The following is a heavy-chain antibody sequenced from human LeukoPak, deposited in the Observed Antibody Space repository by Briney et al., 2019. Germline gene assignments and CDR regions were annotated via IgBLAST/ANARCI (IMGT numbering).Heavy chain of an antibody. V-gene: IGHV4-59*01. CDR1: GGSISSYY. D-gene: IGHD5-18*01. CDR2: IYYSGST. J-gene: IGHJ4*02. Sequence: SETLSLTCTVSGGSISSYYWSWIRQPPGKGLEWIGYIYYSGSTNYKPSLKSRVTISVDTSKNQFSLKLSSVTAADTAVYYCARGGRYSYGYPLDYWGQGTLVTVSS. CDR3: ARGGRYSYGYPLDY.